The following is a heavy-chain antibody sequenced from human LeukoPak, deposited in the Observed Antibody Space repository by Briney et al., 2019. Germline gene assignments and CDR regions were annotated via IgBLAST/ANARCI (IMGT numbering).Heavy chain of an antibody. CDR1: GGSISSYY. D-gene: IGHD2-2*01. J-gene: IGHJ5*02. V-gene: IGHV4-4*07. CDR3: ARWGTYASTSNWFDP. Sequence: SETLSLTCSVSGGSISSYYWSWIRQPAGKGLEWIGRIYTSGSTNYNPSLKSRVTISVDTSKNQFSLSLSSVTAADTAVYYCARWGTYASTSNWFDPWGQGTLVTVSS. CDR2: IYTSGST.